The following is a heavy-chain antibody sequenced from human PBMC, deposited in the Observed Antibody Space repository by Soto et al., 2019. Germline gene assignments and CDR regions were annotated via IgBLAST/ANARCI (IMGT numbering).Heavy chain of an antibody. CDR1: GFTFSSYA. Sequence: GGSLRLSCAASGFTFSSYAMSWVRQAPGKGLEWVSAISGSGGSTYYADSVKGRFTISRDNSKNTLYLQMNSLRAEDTAVYYCAKVGDMSSGWSDFDYWGQGTLVTVSS. CDR3: AKVGDMSSGWSDFDY. J-gene: IGHJ4*02. D-gene: IGHD6-19*01. CDR2: ISGSGGST. V-gene: IGHV3-23*01.